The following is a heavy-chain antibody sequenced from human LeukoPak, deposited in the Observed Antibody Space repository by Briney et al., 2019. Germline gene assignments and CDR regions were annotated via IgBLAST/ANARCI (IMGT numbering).Heavy chain of an antibody. Sequence: GASVKVPCKASGYTFTTYGISWVRQAPGQGLEWMGWVSAYNGHTNYAQNLQGRVIMTTDTSTTTAYMELRSLRSDDTAVYYCARDRGYSGYAEYYFDYWGQGTLVTVSS. J-gene: IGHJ4*02. CDR3: ARDRGYSGYAEYYFDY. CDR1: GYTFTTYG. CDR2: VSAYNGHT. D-gene: IGHD5-12*01. V-gene: IGHV1-18*01.